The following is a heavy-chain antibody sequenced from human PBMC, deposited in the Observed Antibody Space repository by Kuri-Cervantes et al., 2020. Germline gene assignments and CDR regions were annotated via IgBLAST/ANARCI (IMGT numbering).Heavy chain of an antibody. J-gene: IGHJ4*02. CDR2: IRSKDFGGTP. CDR1: GFSFSSYA. CDR3: VRSYFDWL. D-gene: IGHD3-9*01. V-gene: IGHV3-49*03. Sequence: GESLKISCAASGFSFSSYAMYWFRQAPGKGLEWVSFIRSKDFGGTPEYAASVKGRFTMSRDDSRNIAYLQMNSLTTEDTAVYYCVRSYFDWLWGQGTLVTVSS.